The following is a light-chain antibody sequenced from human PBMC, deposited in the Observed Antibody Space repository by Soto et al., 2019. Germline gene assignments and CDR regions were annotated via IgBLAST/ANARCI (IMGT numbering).Light chain of an antibody. Sequence: VMTQTPLSSLVTLGQPASISCRASESLVHSDGHTYLSWVQQRPGQPPRLLIYQVSNRFSGVPERSSGSGAGTDFTLKISRVEAEDVGLYYCMQATQSQLTFGGGTKVEIK. CDR1: ESLVHSDGHTY. J-gene: IGKJ4*01. CDR3: MQATQSQLT. CDR2: QVS. V-gene: IGKV2-24*01.